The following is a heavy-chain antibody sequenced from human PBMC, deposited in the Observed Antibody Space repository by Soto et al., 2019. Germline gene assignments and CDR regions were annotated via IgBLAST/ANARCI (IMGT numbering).Heavy chain of an antibody. CDR3: ARTPVIQTHYYYYGMDV. CDR2: IYSGGST. CDR1: GFTVSSNY. D-gene: IGHD3-16*02. V-gene: IGHV3-53*02. J-gene: IGHJ6*02. Sequence: EVQLVETGGGLIQPGGSLRLSCAASGFTVSSNYMSWVRQAPGKGLEWVSVIYSGGSTYYADSVKGRFTISRDNSKNTLYLQMNSLRAEDTAVYYCARTPVIQTHYYYYGMDVWGQGTTVTVSS.